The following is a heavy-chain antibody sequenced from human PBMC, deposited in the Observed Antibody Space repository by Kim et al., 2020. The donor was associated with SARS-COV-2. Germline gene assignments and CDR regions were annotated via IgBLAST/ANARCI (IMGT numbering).Heavy chain of an antibody. CDR3: ASVLRYFDWLGRFDP. Sequence: SETMSLTCTVSGGSVSSGSYYWSWIRQPPGKGLEWIGYIYYSGSTNYNPSLKSRVTISVDTSKNQFSLKLSSVTAADTAVYYCASVLRYFDWLGRFDPWGQGTLVTVSS. V-gene: IGHV4-61*01. D-gene: IGHD3-9*01. CDR1: GGSVSSGSYY. J-gene: IGHJ5*02. CDR2: IYYSGST.